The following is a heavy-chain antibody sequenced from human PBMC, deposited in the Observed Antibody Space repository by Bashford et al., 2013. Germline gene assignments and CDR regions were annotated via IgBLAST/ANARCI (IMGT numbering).Heavy chain of an antibody. CDR1: GFTFSSYD. J-gene: IGHJ6*02. CDR2: IGTAGDT. CDR3: ARAPLYSGYGLDIYYYYGMDV. Sequence: GSLRLSCAASGFTFSSYDMHWVRQATGKGLEWVSAIGTAGDTYYPGSVKGRFTISRENAKNSLYLQMNSLRAGDTAVYYCARAPLYSGYGLDIYYYYGMDVWGQGTTVTVSS. D-gene: IGHD5-12*01. V-gene: IGHV3-13*01.